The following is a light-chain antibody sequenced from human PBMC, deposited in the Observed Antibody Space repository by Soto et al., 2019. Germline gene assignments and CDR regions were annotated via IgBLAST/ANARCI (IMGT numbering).Light chain of an antibody. CDR2: DNN. CDR3: GTRDSSLRGGV. Sequence: QSVLTQPPSVSAAPGQKVTISCSGSSSNIGNNYVSWYQQLPGTAPKLLIYDNNERPSGIPDRFSGSKSGTSATLGITGLQTGDEADYFCGTRDSSLRGGVFGTGTKVTVL. V-gene: IGLV1-51*01. CDR1: SSNIGNNY. J-gene: IGLJ1*01.